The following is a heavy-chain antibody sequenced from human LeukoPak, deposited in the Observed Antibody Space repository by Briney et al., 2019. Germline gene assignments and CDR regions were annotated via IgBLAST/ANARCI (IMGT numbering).Heavy chain of an antibody. V-gene: IGHV1-18*01. CDR3: ARVDEYYYGSGSAFGY. CDR2: ISAYNGNT. J-gene: IGHJ4*02. CDR1: GYTFTSYG. D-gene: IGHD3-10*01. Sequence: ASVKVSCKASGYTFTSYGISWVRQAPGQGLEWMGWISAYNGNTNYAQKLQGRVTMTTDTSTSTAYMELRSLRSDDTAVYYCARVDEYYYGSGSAFGYWGQGTLVTVSS.